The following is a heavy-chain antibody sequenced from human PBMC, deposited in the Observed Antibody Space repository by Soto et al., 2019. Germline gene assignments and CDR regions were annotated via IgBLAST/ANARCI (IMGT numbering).Heavy chain of an antibody. CDR1: GFTYINYA. CDR2: IGTSGGT. Sequence: EVHLLESGGGLVQPGGSLRLSCAASGFTYINYAMSWVRQAPGKGLEWVSTIGTSGGTYYPDSVRGRFTISRDNSRNTLYLQMNSLRHEDTAVYYCAKRAPYYFDSWGQGTQVTVSS. CDR3: AKRAPYYFDS. V-gene: IGHV3-23*01. J-gene: IGHJ4*02.